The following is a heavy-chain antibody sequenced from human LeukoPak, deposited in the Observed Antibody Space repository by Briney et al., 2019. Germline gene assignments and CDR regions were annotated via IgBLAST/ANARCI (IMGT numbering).Heavy chain of an antibody. V-gene: IGHV3-11*01. J-gene: IGHJ4*02. Sequence: GGSLRLSCAASGFTFSDYYMSWIRQAPGKGLEWVSYISSSGSTIYYADSVKGRFTVSRDNAKNSLYLQMNSLRAEDTAVYYCANYDSSGYFFDYWGQGTLVTVSS. D-gene: IGHD3-22*01. CDR2: ISSSGSTI. CDR1: GFTFSDYY. CDR3: ANYDSSGYFFDY.